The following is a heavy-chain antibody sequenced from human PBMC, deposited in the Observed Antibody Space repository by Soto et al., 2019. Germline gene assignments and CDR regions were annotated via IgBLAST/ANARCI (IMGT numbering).Heavy chain of an antibody. CDR2: ISSGSSTI. V-gene: IGHV3-48*01. Sequence: EVQLVQSGGGLVQPGGSLRLSCAACGFTFSSYGMNWVRQAPGKGLEWVSYISSGSSTIYYADSVKGRFTISRDNAKNSLYLQMNSLRADDTAVYYCAKDYYDILTGYPYYYYMDVWGKGTTVTVSS. J-gene: IGHJ6*03. CDR3: AKDYYDILTGYPYYYYMDV. D-gene: IGHD3-9*01. CDR1: GFTFSSYG.